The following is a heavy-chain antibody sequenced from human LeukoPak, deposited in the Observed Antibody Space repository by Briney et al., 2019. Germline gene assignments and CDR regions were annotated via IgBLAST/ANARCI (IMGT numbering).Heavy chain of an antibody. CDR2: INPNSGGT. Sequence: ASVKVSCKASGYTFTGYYVHWVRQAPGQGLEWMGWINPNSGGTNYAQKFQGRVTMTRDTSISTAYMELSRLRSDDTAVYYCAREHYDSSGYYYFWFDPWGQGTLVTVSS. CDR1: GYTFTGYY. J-gene: IGHJ5*02. CDR3: AREHYDSSGYYYFWFDP. D-gene: IGHD3-22*01. V-gene: IGHV1-2*02.